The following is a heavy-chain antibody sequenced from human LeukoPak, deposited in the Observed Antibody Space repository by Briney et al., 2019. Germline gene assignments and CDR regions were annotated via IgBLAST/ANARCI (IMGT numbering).Heavy chain of an antibody. CDR1: GFTVSSNF. Sequence: GGSLRLSCAASGFTVSSNFMSWVRLAPGKGLECVSVIYIDGKTFYAESVKGRFTISRDNSKNTLYLQMNSLRPEDTAVYYCAREGRYDILTAYYPLNNWGQGARVTVSP. V-gene: IGHV3-66*02. CDR3: AREGRYDILTAYYPLNN. CDR2: IYIDGKT. J-gene: IGHJ4*02. D-gene: IGHD3-9*01.